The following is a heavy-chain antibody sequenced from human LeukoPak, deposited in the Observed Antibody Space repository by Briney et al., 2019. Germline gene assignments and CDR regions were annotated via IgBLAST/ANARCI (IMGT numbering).Heavy chain of an antibody. J-gene: IGHJ3*02. CDR1: GGSISSYY. Sequence: SETLSLTCTVSGGSISSYYWSWIRQPPGKGLEWIGYIYYSGSTNYNPSLKSRVTISVDTSKNQFSLKLSSVTAADTAVYYCARPNSGRNHSARDAFDIWGQGTMVTVSS. D-gene: IGHD1-26*01. CDR2: IYYSGST. CDR3: ARPNSGRNHSARDAFDI. V-gene: IGHV4-59*08.